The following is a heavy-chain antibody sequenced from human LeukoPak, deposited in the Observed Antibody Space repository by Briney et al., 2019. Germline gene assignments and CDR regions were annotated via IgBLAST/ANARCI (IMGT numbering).Heavy chain of an antibody. CDR1: GYTLTELS. V-gene: IGHV1-24*01. CDR2: FDPEDGET. CDR3: ATDPGVDTAMGDAFDI. Sequence: ASVTVSCKVSGYTLTELSMHWVRQAPGKGLEWMGGFDPEDGETIYAQKFQGRVTMTEDTSTDTAYMELSSLRSEDTAVYYCATDPGVDTAMGDAFDIWGQGTMVTVSS. J-gene: IGHJ3*02. D-gene: IGHD5-18*01.